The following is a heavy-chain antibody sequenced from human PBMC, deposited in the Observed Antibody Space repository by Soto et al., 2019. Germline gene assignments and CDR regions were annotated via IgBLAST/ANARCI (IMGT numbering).Heavy chain of an antibody. CDR1: GFSLSTHGKG. CDR2: IYWEDDK. J-gene: IGHJ4*01. D-gene: IGHD3-22*01. CDR3: AHRRPSGYYYRGHYFVY. Sequence: PRPTLVNPTQTLTLTCTLSGFSLSTHGKGMSWIHQPPGTALEWLALIYWEDDKRYSPSLKSRLTITKHSSKNQVLLTMTNVHRVDTAAYFCAHRRPSGYYYRGHYFVYWGQGTLVTVSS. V-gene: IGHV2-5*02.